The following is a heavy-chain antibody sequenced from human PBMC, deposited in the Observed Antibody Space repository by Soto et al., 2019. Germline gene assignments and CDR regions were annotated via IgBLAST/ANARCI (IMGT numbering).Heavy chain of an antibody. V-gene: IGHV3-33*01. CDR2: MWYDGSNI. Sequence: GGSLRLSCAASGFTFSTYGMHWVRQAPGKGLEWVAVMWYDGSNIYYADSVKGRLAISRDNSKNTLYLQMNSLRAEDTAVYYCARDFTMVRGALGYYMDVWGKGTTVTISS. CDR1: GFTFSTYG. J-gene: IGHJ6*03. D-gene: IGHD3-10*01. CDR3: ARDFTMVRGALGYYMDV.